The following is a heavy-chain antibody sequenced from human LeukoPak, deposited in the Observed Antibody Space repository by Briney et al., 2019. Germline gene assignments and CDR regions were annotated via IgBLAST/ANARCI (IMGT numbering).Heavy chain of an antibody. D-gene: IGHD1-14*01. CDR2: INPNSGDT. Sequence: GASVKVSCKASGYTFTGYYMYWVRQAPGQGLEWMGWINPNSGDTNYAQKFQDRVTMTTDTSISTAYMELSRLRSDDTAVYFCARDRGNHFDHWGQGTPVTVSS. CDR1: GYTFTGYY. CDR3: ARDRGNHFDH. V-gene: IGHV1-2*02. J-gene: IGHJ4*02.